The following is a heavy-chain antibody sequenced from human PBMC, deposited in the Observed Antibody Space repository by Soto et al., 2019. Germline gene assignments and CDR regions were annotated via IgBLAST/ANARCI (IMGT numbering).Heavy chain of an antibody. CDR1: GFSLSTSGVG. V-gene: IGHV2-5*01. CDR2: IYWNDDK. J-gene: IGHJ3*02. D-gene: IGHD3-22*01. CDR3: SHIWASEKNYDSSKGCDALDI. Sequence: SVPTLVNPTQTLTLTCTFSGFSLSTSGVGVGWIRQPPGKALEWLALIYWNDDKRYSPSLKSRLTITKDTSKNQVVLTMTNMAPVDTATYCLSHIWASEKNYDSSKGCDALDIWGQGPMFTV.